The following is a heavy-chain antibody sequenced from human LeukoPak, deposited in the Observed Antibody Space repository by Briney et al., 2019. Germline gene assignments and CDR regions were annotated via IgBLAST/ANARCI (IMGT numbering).Heavy chain of an antibody. CDR3: ARQRTVTFDY. CDR1: GGSISSSSYY. Sequence: NPSETLSLTCTVSGGSISSSSYYWGWIRQPPGKGLEWIGSIYYSGSTYYNPSLKSRVTISVDTSKNQFSLKLSSVTAADTAVYYCARQRTVTFDYWGQGTLVTVSS. V-gene: IGHV4-39*01. CDR2: IYYSGST. J-gene: IGHJ4*02. D-gene: IGHD4-17*01.